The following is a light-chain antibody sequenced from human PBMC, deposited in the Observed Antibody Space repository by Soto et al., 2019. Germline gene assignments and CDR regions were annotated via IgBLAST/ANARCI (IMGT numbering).Light chain of an antibody. J-gene: IGLJ1*01. CDR2: DVN. CDR3: ISVKRSSSYG. CDR1: SRDIGGFIH. V-gene: IGLV2-14*01. Sequence: QSALTQPAYVYEYPVQSNTISCRGTSRDIGGFIHVSWHQQHPGKAPKIIIYDVNNRPAGVSNRFSGSKTGNTASLIISGLQAEYEADYYCISVKRSSSYGFGYGTKLPV.